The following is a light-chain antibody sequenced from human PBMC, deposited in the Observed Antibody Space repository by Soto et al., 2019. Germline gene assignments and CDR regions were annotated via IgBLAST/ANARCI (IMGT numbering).Light chain of an antibody. CDR3: QQYNNYPRT. CDR1: QGISNY. CDR2: AAS. Sequence: DIQMTQSPSSLSASVGDRVTITCRASQGISNYLAWFQQKPGKAPKSLIYAASSLQSGSGTDFTLIISSLQPEDFATYYCQQYNNYPRTFGPGTKVDTK. J-gene: IGKJ3*01. V-gene: IGKV1-16*01.